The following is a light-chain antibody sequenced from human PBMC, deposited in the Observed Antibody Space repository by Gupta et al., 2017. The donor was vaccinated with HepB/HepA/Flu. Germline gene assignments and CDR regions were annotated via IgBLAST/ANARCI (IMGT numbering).Light chain of an antibody. V-gene: IGLV7-46*01. CDR3: LLEYNTIRR. CDR2: DAN. Sequence: QAVVTQEPSLTVSPGGTVTLTCGSNTGTVTSGHYPYWFQQKPDQTPTLLIYDANTRHSLTPARFSGSLLGGKATLTLSGAQPDDEADYYCLLEYNTIRRFGGGTKLTVL. J-gene: IGLJ3*02. CDR1: TGTVTSGHY.